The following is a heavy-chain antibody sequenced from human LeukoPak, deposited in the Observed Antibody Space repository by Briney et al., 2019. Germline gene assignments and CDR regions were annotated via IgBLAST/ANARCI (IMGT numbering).Heavy chain of an antibody. CDR3: AKSGYNRFDY. Sequence: GGSLRLSCATSGFTFSNYWMSWVRQAPGKGLEWVSSISGSGSGGSTYYADSVKGRFTISRDNSKNTLYLQMNSLRAEDTAVYYCAKSGYNRFDYWGQGTLVTVSS. J-gene: IGHJ4*02. D-gene: IGHD5-24*01. V-gene: IGHV3-23*01. CDR1: GFTFSNYW. CDR2: ISGSGSGGST.